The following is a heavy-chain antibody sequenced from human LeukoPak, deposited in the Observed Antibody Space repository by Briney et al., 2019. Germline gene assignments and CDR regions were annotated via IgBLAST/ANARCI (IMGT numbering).Heavy chain of an antibody. Sequence: GGSLRLSCAASGFTFSDHYMDWVRQAPGKGLEWVGRTRNKANSYTTKYAASVKGRFTISRDNSKNSLYLQMNSLRAEDTAVYYCARDSGYGDYESFDYWGQGTLVTVSS. D-gene: IGHD4-17*01. V-gene: IGHV3-72*01. CDR3: ARDSGYGDYESFDY. CDR2: TRNKANSYTT. CDR1: GFTFSDHY. J-gene: IGHJ4*02.